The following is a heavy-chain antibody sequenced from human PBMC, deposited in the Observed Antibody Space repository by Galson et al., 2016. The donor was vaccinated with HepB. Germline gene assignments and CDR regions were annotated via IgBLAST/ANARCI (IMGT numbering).Heavy chain of an antibody. CDR3: ARGDNPDYGDYASAYYYMDV. D-gene: IGHD4-17*01. CDR2: INHSGST. J-gene: IGHJ6*03. Sequence: SETLSLTCAVYGGSFSGYYWSWIRQPPGKGLEWIGEINHSGSTNYNPSLKSRVTISVDTSKNQFSRKLSSVTAADTAVYYCARGDNPDYGDYASAYYYMDVWGKGTTVTVSS. CDR1: GGSFSGYY. V-gene: IGHV4-34*01.